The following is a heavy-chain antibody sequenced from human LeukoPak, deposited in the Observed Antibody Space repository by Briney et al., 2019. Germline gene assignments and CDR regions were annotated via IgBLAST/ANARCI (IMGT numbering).Heavy chain of an antibody. CDR3: AGEDYCSGGSCYEGAVDY. CDR2: ISPNSGGT. CDR1: GYTFTGYY. J-gene: IGHJ4*02. D-gene: IGHD2-15*01. Sequence: GAPVKVSCKASGYTFTGYYMHWVRQAPGQGLEWMGWISPNSGGTNYAQKFQGRVTMTRDTSISTAYMELSSLRSEDTAVYYCAGEDYCSGGSCYEGAVDYWGQGTLVTVSS. V-gene: IGHV1-2*02.